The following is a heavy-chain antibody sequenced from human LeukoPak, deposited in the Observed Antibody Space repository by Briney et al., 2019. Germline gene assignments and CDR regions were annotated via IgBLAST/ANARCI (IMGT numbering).Heavy chain of an antibody. CDR2: ISPSGST. J-gene: IGHJ4*02. Sequence: FETLSLTCAVFGGSFSNYYLHWIRQPPGKGLEWIGEISPSGSTRYNSSHKSRVTISGDSSKNQFSLNLSSVTDTAVYYCVIFIMGTTTTDYWGQETPGAVSS. D-gene: IGHD1-26*01. CDR1: GGSFSNYY. CDR3: VIFIMGTTTTDY. V-gene: IGHV4-34*01.